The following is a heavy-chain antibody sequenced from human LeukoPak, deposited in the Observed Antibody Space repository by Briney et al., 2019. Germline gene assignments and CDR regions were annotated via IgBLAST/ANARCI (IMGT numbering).Heavy chain of an antibody. CDR2: IRASSNGV. Sequence: GGSLRLSCAASGFTFSSFSMNWVRQAPGKGLEWFSYIRASSNGVQYADSVQGRFTISRDNAKNSLYLQMNGLRAEDTAVYYCARDSAYAFDYWGQGTLVTVSS. J-gene: IGHJ4*02. V-gene: IGHV3-48*01. CDR1: GFTFSSFS. D-gene: IGHD3-16*01. CDR3: ARDSAYAFDY.